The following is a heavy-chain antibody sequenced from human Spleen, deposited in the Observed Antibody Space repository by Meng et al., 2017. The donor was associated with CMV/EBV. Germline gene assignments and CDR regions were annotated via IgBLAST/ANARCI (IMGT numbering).Heavy chain of an antibody. CDR1: GYTFTSDY. CDR2: INPSGGGT. Sequence: CKASGYTFTSDYMHWVRQAPGQGLEWMGMINPSGGGTNYAQKFQGRVTMTRDTSTRTVYMDLSSLRSEDTAVYYCARGYSSSWPPFDYWGQGTLVTVSS. J-gene: IGHJ4*02. D-gene: IGHD6-13*01. V-gene: IGHV1-46*01. CDR3: ARGYSSSWPPFDY.